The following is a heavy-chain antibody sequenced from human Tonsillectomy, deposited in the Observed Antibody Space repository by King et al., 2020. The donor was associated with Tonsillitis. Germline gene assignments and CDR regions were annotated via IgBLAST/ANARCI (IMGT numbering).Heavy chain of an antibody. Sequence: VQLVESGGGLVQPGRSLRLSCAASGFTFDDYAMHWVRQAPGKGLEWVSGISWNSGSIGYADSVKGRFTISRDNAKNSLYLQMNILRAEDTALYYCAKDIGIASMTTVTLFYYYGMDVWGQGTTVTVSS. CDR1: GFTFDDYA. D-gene: IGHD4-11*01. V-gene: IGHV3-9*01. CDR3: AKDIGIASMTTVTLFYYYGMDV. J-gene: IGHJ6*02. CDR2: ISWNSGSI.